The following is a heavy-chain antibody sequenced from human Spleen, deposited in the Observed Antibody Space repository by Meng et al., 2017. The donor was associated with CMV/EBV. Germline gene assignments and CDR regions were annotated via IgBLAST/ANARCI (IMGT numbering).Heavy chain of an antibody. D-gene: IGHD3-3*01. J-gene: IGHJ4*02. CDR1: GGSISSDGYY. V-gene: IGHV4-31*03. Sequence: SETLSLTCTVSGGSISSDGYYWSWIRQHPGKGLEWIGYIYYSGNSYYNPSLKSRVTISVDTSKNQFSLKVISVTAADTAVYYCARYYDFWSGSFDYWGQGTLVTVSS. CDR2: IYYSGNS. CDR3: ARYYDFWSGSFDY.